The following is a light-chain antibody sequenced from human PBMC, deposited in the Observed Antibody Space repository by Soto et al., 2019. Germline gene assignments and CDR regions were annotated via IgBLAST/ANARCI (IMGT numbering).Light chain of an antibody. CDR3: QQRSSWSWT. Sequence: EIVLTQSPGTLSLSPGERATLSCRASQSVSSYLAWYQQKPGQAPRLLIYDASNRATGIPARFSGSGSGTDFTLTISSLEPEDFAVYYCQQRSSWSWTFGQGTKVDI. V-gene: IGKV3-11*01. J-gene: IGKJ1*01. CDR2: DAS. CDR1: QSVSSY.